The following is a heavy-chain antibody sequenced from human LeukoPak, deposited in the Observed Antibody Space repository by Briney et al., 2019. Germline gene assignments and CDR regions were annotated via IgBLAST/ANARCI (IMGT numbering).Heavy chain of an antibody. V-gene: IGHV3-7*01. Sequence: GGSLRLSCAASGFTFSTYWMSWVRQAPGKGLEWVANIKQDGGEKFYVDSVKGRFTIPRDNAKNSLYLQMDSVRAEDTAVYYCARAVVVIRIAPYFDYWGQGTLVTVPS. CDR3: ARAVVVIRIAPYFDY. CDR2: IKQDGGEK. D-gene: IGHD2-21*01. CDR1: GFTFSTYW. J-gene: IGHJ4*02.